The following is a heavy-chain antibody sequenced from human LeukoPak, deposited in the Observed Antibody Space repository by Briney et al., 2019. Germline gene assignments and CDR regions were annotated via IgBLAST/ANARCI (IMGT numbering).Heavy chain of an antibody. CDR3: ARPSYYDSSGYYYEGWYFDL. D-gene: IGHD3-22*01. CDR2: IYPGDSDT. V-gene: IGHV5-51*01. Sequence: GESLKISCKGSGYSFTSYWIGWVRQMPGKGLEWVGIIYPGDSDTRYSPSFQGQVTISADKSISTAYLQWSSLKASDTAMYYCARPSYYDSSGYYYEGWYFDLWGRGTLVTVSS. J-gene: IGHJ2*01. CDR1: GYSFTSYW.